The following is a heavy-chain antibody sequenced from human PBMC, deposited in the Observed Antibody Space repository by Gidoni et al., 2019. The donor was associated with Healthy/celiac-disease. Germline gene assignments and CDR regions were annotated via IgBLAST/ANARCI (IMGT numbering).Heavy chain of an antibody. D-gene: IGHD3-10*01. CDR1: ASTFCSSG. CDR2: ISYDGSNK. V-gene: IGHV3-30*18. Sequence: QVQLLESGGGVVQPGRSPILYCPASASTFCSSGMHWLRQAPGQGLEWVVVISYDGSNKYYADAVKGRFTISRENSKNTLYLQMNSLRAEDTAVYYCAKDYFRFLHGSGSYFDYWGQGTLVTVSS. CDR3: AKDYFRFLHGSGSYFDY. J-gene: IGHJ4*02.